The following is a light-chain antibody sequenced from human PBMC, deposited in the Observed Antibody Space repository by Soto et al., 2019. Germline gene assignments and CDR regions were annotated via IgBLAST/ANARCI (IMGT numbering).Light chain of an antibody. Sequence: EIVLTQSPGTLSLSPGERATLSCRASQSVSSSYLAWYQQKPGQAPRLLTYGASSRATGIPDRFSGSGSGTDFTLTISRLEPEDFAVYYCQQYGSSPGTFGQGTKV. V-gene: IGKV3-20*01. CDR2: GAS. CDR1: QSVSSSY. CDR3: QQYGSSPGT. J-gene: IGKJ1*01.